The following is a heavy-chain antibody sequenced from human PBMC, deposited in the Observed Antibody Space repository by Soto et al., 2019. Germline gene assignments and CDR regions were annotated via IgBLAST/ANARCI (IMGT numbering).Heavy chain of an antibody. CDR1: GGSISSGYYY. J-gene: IGHJ4*02. D-gene: IGHD3-22*01. CDR2: IYYSGST. V-gene: IGHV4-30-4*01. Sequence: SETLSLTCTVSGGSISSGYYYWSWIRQPPGKGLEWIGYIYYSGSTYYNPSLKSRVTISVDTSKNQFSLKLSSVTAADTAVYYCARDSDYYDSSGDSDYWGQGTLVTVSS. CDR3: ARDSDYYDSSGDSDY.